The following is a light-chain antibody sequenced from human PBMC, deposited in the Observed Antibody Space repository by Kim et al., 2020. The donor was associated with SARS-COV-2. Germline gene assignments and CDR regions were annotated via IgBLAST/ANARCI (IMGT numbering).Light chain of an antibody. J-gene: IGLJ3*02. CDR2: RNN. CDR1: SNIVGNQG. Sequence: QTDKRTCTGNSNIVGNQGAAWLQQHQGHPPKLLSYRNNNRPSGISERFSASRSGNTASLTITGLQPEDEADYYCSALDSSLSARVFGGGTQLTVL. V-gene: IGLV10-54*02. CDR3: SALDSSLSARV.